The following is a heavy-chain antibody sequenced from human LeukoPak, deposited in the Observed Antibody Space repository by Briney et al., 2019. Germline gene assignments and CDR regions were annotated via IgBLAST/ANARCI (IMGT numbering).Heavy chain of an antibody. V-gene: IGHV3-30*04. CDR3: VFGAYYFDY. D-gene: IGHD4/OR15-4a*01. J-gene: IGHJ4*02. CDR2: ISYDGSTK. Sequence: GGSLRLSCAASGFTFTNYPIHWVRQAPGKGLEWVTVISYDGSTKYYADSVKGRFSISRDNSKNTQHLQMNNLRTEDTAVYYCVFGAYYFDYWGQGTLVTVSS. CDR1: GFTFTNYP.